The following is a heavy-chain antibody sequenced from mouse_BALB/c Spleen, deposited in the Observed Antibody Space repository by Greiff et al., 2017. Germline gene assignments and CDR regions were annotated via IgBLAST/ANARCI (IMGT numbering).Heavy chain of an antibody. CDR3: ARPQYGNYVGAMDY. D-gene: IGHD2-10*02. CDR2: ILPGSGST. CDR1: GYTFSSYW. J-gene: IGHJ4*01. Sequence: VQLQQSGAELMKPGASVKISCKATGYTFSSYWIEWVKQRPGHGLEWIGEILPGSGSTNYNEKFKGKATFTADTSSNTAYMQLSSLTSEDSAVYYCARPQYGNYVGAMDYWGQGTSVTVSS. V-gene: IGHV1-9*01.